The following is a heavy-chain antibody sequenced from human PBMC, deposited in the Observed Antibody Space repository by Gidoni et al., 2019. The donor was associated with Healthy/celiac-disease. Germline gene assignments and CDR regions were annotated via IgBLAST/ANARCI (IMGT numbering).Heavy chain of an antibody. CDR3: TTLLTLQETYGMDV. CDR1: GFTFSNAW. CDR2: IKSKTDGGTT. D-gene: IGHD1-26*01. J-gene: IGHJ6*02. Sequence: EVQLVESGGGLVKPGGSLRLSCPAPGFTFSNAWMSLVRQAPGKGLEWVGRIKSKTDGGTTDYAAPVKGRFTISRDDSKNTLYLQMNSLKTEDTAVYYCTTLLTLQETYGMDVWGQGTTVTVSS. V-gene: IGHV3-15*01.